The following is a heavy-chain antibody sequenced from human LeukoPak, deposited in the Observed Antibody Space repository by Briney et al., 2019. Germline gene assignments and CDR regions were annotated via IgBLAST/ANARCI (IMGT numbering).Heavy chain of an antibody. Sequence: GGSLRLSCAASGFTFSNAWMSWVRQAPGKGLEWVGRIKSKTDGGTTDYAAPVKGRFTISRDDSKNTLYLQMNSPKTEDTAVYYCTTDGSGSYYGPEYYFDYWGQGTLVTVSS. CDR1: GFTFSNAW. V-gene: IGHV3-15*01. D-gene: IGHD3-10*01. CDR2: IKSKTDGGTT. CDR3: TTDGSGSYYGPEYYFDY. J-gene: IGHJ4*02.